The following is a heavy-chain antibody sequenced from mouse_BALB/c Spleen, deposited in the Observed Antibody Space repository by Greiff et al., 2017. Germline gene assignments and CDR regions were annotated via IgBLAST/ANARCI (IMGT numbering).Heavy chain of an antibody. D-gene: IGHD1-2*01. J-gene: IGHJ3*01. Sequence: EVQLQESGPGLVKPSQSLSLTCSVTGYSITSGYYWNWIRQFPGNKLEWMGYISYDGSNNYNPSLKNRISITRDTSKNQFFLQLNSVTTEDTATYYCAYITTATLGFAYWGQGTLVTVSA. CDR3: AYITTATLGFAY. V-gene: IGHV3-6*01. CDR1: GYSITSGYY. CDR2: ISYDGSN.